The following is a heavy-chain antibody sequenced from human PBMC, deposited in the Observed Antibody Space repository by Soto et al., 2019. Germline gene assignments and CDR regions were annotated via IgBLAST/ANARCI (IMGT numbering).Heavy chain of an antibody. CDR1: GGSFSGYY. D-gene: IGHD2-2*01. CDR3: ARDLTRYCSSTSCSPFDP. V-gene: IGHV4-34*01. J-gene: IGHJ5*02. Sequence: SETLSLTCAVYGGSFSGYYWSWIRQPPGKGLEWIGEINHSGSTNYNPSLKSRVTISVDTSKNQFSLKLSSVTAADTAVYYCARDLTRYCSSTSCSPFDPWGQGTLVTVSS. CDR2: INHSGST.